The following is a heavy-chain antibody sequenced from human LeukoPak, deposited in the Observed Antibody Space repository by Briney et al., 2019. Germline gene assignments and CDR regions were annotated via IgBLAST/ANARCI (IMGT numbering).Heavy chain of an antibody. V-gene: IGHV1-2*02. CDR3: ARDRGGKEQSALGY. D-gene: IGHD1-26*01. CDR1: GYTFTTYY. CDR2: INPNSGGT. J-gene: IGHJ4*02. Sequence: ASVKVSCKASGYTFTTYYMHWVRQAPGQGLEWMGWINPNSGGTNYAQKFQGRVTMTRDTSISTAYMELSRLRSDDTAVYYCARDRGGKEQSALGYWGQGTLVTVSS.